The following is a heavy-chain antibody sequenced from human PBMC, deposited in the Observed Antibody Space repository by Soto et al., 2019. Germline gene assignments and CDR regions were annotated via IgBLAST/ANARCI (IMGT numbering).Heavy chain of an antibody. D-gene: IGHD6-13*01. J-gene: IGHJ4*02. Sequence: ASVKVSCKASGYTFTGYYMHWVRQAPGQGLEWMGWINPNSGGTNYAQKFQGRVTMTRDTSISTAYMELSRLRSDDTAVYYCARVGSSSWYHYPAVRYYFDYWGQGTLVTVSS. CDR1: GYTFTGYY. CDR2: INPNSGGT. V-gene: IGHV1-2*02. CDR3: ARVGSSSWYHYPAVRYYFDY.